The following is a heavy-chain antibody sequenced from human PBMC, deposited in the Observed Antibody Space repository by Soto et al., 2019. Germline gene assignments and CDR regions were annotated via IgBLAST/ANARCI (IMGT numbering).Heavy chain of an antibody. CDR3: AKCDFDWLLYWFEP. D-gene: IGHD3-9*01. CDR2: IGGSGGSI. V-gene: IGHV3-23*01. CDR1: GFTFSSYA. Sequence: GGSLRLSCAASGFTFSSYAMSWVSQAPGKGLEWVSAIGGSGGSIYYADSVKGRFTITRDDSKNALYLQKNSMRDEDTVVYYGAKCDFDWLLYWFEPWVQGTLVTVSS. J-gene: IGHJ5*02.